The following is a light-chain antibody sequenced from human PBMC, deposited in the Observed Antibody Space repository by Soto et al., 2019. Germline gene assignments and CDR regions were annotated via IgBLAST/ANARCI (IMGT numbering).Light chain of an antibody. V-gene: IGKV1-39*01. J-gene: IGKJ2*01. Sequence: DIEMTQSPSSLSASVGDRVTITCRTSQDIRSYLNWYQQRPGKAPKLLIYAASSLQSGVPSRFSGSRSGTDFTLTISRLQPEDFATYYCQQSFSTLYTFGQGTKVDIK. CDR2: AAS. CDR1: QDIRSY. CDR3: QQSFSTLYT.